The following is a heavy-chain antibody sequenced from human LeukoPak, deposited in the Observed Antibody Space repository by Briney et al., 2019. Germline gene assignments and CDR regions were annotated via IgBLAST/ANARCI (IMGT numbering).Heavy chain of an antibody. D-gene: IGHD3-10*01. CDR3: ARETRYYGSGSSPYDAFDI. CDR1: GFIFSNYG. V-gene: IGHV3-53*01. CDR2: IYSGGST. Sequence: GGSLRLSCAASGFIFSNYGMSWVRQAPGEGLEWVSVIYSGGSTYYADSVKGRFTISRDNSKNTLYLQMNSLRAEDTAVYYCARETRYYGSGSSPYDAFDIWGQGTMVTVSS. J-gene: IGHJ3*02.